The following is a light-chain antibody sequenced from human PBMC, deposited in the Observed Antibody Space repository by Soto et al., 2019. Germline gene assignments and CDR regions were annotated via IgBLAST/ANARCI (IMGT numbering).Light chain of an antibody. CDR2: DVS. CDR3: SSYTRSSGLLV. J-gene: IGLJ2*01. CDR1: SSDVGGYNY. V-gene: IGLV2-14*01. Sequence: QSVLTQPASVSGSPGQSITISCTGTSSDVGGYNYVSWYQQHPGKAPKLMIYDVSNRPSGVSNRFSGSKSGNTASLTISGLQAEDEADYYCSSYTRSSGLLVFGGGTKLTVL.